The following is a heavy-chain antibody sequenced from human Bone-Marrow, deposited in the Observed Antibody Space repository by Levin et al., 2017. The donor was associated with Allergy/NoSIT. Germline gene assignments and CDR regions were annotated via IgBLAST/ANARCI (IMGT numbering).Heavy chain of an antibody. CDR2: IGGKGQGGTT. CDR1: GFNFAEYS. D-gene: IGHD3-3*01. J-gene: IGHJ6*03. Sequence: QTGGSLRLSCTTSGFNFAEYSLAWFRQAPGKGLEWVGLIGGKGQGGTTEYAASVKGRFTLSRDDSKSVAYLQMNSLQTADTAVYHCSRLRLPLKGWAFYYTDVWGKGTTVTVSS. CDR3: SRLRLPLKGWAFYYTDV. V-gene: IGHV3-49*03.